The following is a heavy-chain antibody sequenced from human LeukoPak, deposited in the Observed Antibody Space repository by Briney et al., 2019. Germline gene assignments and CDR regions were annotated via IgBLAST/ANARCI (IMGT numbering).Heavy chain of an antibody. D-gene: IGHD3-10*01. CDR1: GCTFSSYG. CDR2: IWYDGSNK. CDR3: ARDLFTMVRGVIPYSAFC. V-gene: IGHV3-33*01. Sequence: GGSLRLSCEASGCTFSSYGMHWVRQAPGKGLEWVGVIWYDGSNKYYADSVKGRFTISRDNSKNTPYLQMNSRRAEYTAVYYCARDLFTMVRGVIPYSAFCWGQGTLVTVSS. J-gene: IGHJ4*02.